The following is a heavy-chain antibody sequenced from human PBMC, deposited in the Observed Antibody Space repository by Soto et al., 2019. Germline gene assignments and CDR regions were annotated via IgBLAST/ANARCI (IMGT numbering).Heavy chain of an antibody. V-gene: IGHV1-69*02. Sequence: SVKVSCKASGGTFSSYTISWVRQAPGQGLEWMGRIIPILGIANYAQKFQGRVTMTRDTSTSTVYMELSSLRSEDTAVYYCASGSGSITYGMDVWGQGTTVTVSS. CDR2: IIPILGIA. D-gene: IGHD3-10*01. CDR3: ASGSGSITYGMDV. CDR1: GGTFSSYT. J-gene: IGHJ6*02.